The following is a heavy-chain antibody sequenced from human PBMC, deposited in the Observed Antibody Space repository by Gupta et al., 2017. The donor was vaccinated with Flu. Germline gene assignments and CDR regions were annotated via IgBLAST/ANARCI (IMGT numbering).Heavy chain of an antibody. V-gene: IGHV3-21*02. D-gene: IGHD1-26*01. J-gene: IGHJ4*02. CDR1: GFRFSNYY. Sequence: EVQLVESGGGLIKPGGSLRLSCAASGFRFSNYYINWVRQAPGKGLEWVSSISSSSSYIYYADSVKGRFTIARDNGKNSLYLQMNSLTAEDTAVYYCARGWDMRDPNDYWGQGTLVTVSS. CDR3: ARGWDMRDPNDY. CDR2: ISSSSSYI.